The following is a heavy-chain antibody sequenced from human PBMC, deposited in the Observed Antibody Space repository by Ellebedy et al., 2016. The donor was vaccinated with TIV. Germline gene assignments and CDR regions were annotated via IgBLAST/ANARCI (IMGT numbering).Heavy chain of an antibody. CDR2: INRDGSTT. J-gene: IGHJ4*02. Sequence: GESLKISCTASGFDFTDYWMHWVRQAPGKGLVWVSRINRDGSTTIYADSVKGRFTISRDNALNTLYLQMSSLSAEDTAVYYCARDQSADYWGRGTLVSVSS. V-gene: IGHV3-74*01. CDR3: ARDQSADY. CDR1: GFDFTDYW.